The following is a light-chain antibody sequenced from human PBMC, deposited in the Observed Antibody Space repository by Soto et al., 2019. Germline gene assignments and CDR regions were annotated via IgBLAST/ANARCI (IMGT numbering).Light chain of an antibody. V-gene: IGKV3-20*01. Sequence: EIVLTQSPGTLSLSPGERATLSCRASQSVSSSYLAWYQQKPGQPPRLLIYGASSRATGIPDRFGGSESGTVFTLTISRLEPEDFAVYYCQQYTTSPPKLTFGGGTKVEIK. CDR1: QSVSSSY. CDR2: GAS. J-gene: IGKJ4*01. CDR3: QQYTTSPPKLT.